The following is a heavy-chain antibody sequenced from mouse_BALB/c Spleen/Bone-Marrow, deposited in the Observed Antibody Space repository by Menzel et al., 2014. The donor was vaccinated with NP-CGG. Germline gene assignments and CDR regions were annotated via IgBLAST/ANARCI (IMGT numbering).Heavy chain of an antibody. J-gene: IGHJ1*01. CDR2: INPDSSTI. D-gene: IGHD1-1*01. CDR1: GFDFSRYW. V-gene: IGHV4-1*02. CDR3: ARLNYYGNLFV. Sequence: EVSVVESGGGLVQPGGSLKLSCAASGFDFSRYWMSWVRQAPGKGLEWIGEINPDSSTINYTPSLKDKFIISRDNAKNTLYLQMSKVRSEDTALYYCARLNYYGNLFVWGAGTTVTVSS.